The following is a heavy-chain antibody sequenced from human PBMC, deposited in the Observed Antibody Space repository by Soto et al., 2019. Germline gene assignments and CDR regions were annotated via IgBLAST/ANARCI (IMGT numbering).Heavy chain of an antibody. CDR3: ARGRPRTDSSGCHFDY. D-gene: IGHD3-22*01. J-gene: IGHJ4*02. CDR2: IYYSGST. CDR1: GGSISSGGYY. V-gene: IGHV4-31*03. Sequence: SETLSLTCTVSGGSISSGGYYWSWIRQHPGKGLEWIGYIYYSGSTYYNPSLKSRVTISVDTSKNQFSLKLSSVTAADTAVYYCARGRPRTDSSGCHFDYWGQGTLVTVSS.